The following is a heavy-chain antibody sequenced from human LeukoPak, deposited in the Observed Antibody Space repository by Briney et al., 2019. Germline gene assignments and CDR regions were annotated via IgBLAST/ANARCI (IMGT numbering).Heavy chain of an antibody. Sequence: SETLSLTCTVSGGSISNSCWNWIRQPAGKELEWIGRIYTSGTTHYNPSLQSRLTMSIDTSKNQLSLKLDSVTAAYTAMYFCARDPGDYDHDWYFDLWGRGTLVTVSS. CDR3: ARDPGDYDHDWYFDL. J-gene: IGHJ2*01. D-gene: IGHD4-17*01. CDR1: GGSISNSC. V-gene: IGHV4-4*07. CDR2: IYTSGTT.